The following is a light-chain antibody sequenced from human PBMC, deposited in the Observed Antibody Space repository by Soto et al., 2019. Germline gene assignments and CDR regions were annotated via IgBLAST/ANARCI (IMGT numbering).Light chain of an antibody. Sequence: EIVLTQSPGTLSLSPGERATLSCRASQSVSSSYLAWYQQRPGQSPRLLIYGASSRATDIPDRFSGSGSGTDFTLTISRPEPEEFAVYYCQQYGSSPWTFGQGTKVEIK. CDR3: QQYGSSPWT. J-gene: IGKJ1*01. CDR1: QSVSSSY. CDR2: GAS. V-gene: IGKV3-20*01.